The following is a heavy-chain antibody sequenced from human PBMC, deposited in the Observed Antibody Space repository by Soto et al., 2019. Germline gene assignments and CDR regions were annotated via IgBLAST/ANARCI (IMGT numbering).Heavy chain of an antibody. V-gene: IGHV1-69*06. D-gene: IGHD6-13*01. Sequence: SVKVSCKASGGTFSSYAISWVRQAPGQGLEWMGGIIPIFGTANYAQKSQGRVTITADKSTSTAYMELSSLRSEDTDVYYCASIPVPRLVAAAAALFDYCLQGALGSGS. J-gene: IGHJ4*02. CDR3: ASIPVPRLVAAAAALFDY. CDR2: IIPIFGTA. CDR1: GGTFSSYA.